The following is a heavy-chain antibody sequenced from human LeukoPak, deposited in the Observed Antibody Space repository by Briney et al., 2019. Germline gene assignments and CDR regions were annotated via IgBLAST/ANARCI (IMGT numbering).Heavy chain of an antibody. Sequence: SETLSLTCTVSDYSLSNTYYWVWIRQPPGKGLESIGSISLGGTTHYNPSLKSRVIISVDTSKNQFSLIVRSVTAADTAMYYCARSTHKWDNSNYGYWGQGTLVTVSS. CDR3: ARSTHKWDNSNYGY. J-gene: IGHJ4*02. V-gene: IGHV4-38-2*02. CDR2: ISLGGTT. CDR1: DYSLSNTYY. D-gene: IGHD4-11*01.